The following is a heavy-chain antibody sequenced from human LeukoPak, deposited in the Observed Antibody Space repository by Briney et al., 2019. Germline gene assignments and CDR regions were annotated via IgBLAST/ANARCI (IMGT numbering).Heavy chain of an antibody. CDR2: MNPNSGNT. D-gene: IGHD6-19*01. J-gene: IGHJ5*02. V-gene: IGHV1-8*01. CDR3: ARVRPTIAVAGTRWFDP. CDR1: GFTFTSHD. Sequence: ASVKVSCKASGFTFTSHDYNWVRQATGQGLEWMGWMNPNSGNTGYAQKFQGRVTMTRNTSISTAYMELSSLRSEDTAVYYCARVRPTIAVAGTRWFDPWGQGTLVTVSS.